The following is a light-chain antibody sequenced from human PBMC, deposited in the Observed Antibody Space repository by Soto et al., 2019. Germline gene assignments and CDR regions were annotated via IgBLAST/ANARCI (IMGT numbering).Light chain of an antibody. CDR2: DAS. CDR1: QSVSSY. Sequence: EIVMTQSPATLSVSPGGRATLSCRASQSVSSYLAWYQQKPGQAPRLLIYDASNRATGIPARFSGSGSGTDFTLTISSLEPEDFAVYYCQQRRTFGQGTKVDSK. CDR3: QQRRT. J-gene: IGKJ1*01. V-gene: IGKV3-11*01.